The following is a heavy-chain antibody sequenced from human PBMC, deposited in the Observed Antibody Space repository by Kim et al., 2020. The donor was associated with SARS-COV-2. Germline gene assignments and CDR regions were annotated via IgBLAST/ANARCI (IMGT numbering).Heavy chain of an antibody. J-gene: IGHJ3*01. V-gene: IGHV4-59*01. D-gene: IGHD3-16*01. CDR3: AGYGRSFFGGTLV. Sequence: SETLSLTCTVSGGSISSYYWSWIRQPPGKGLEWIGYIYYSGSTNYNPSLKSRVTISVDTSKNQFSLKLSSVTAADTAVYYCAGYGRSFFGGTLVWG. CDR1: GGSISSYY. CDR2: IYYSGST.